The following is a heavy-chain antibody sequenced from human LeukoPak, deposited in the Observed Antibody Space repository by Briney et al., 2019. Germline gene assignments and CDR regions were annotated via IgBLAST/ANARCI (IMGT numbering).Heavy chain of an antibody. CDR1: GFTFSTYW. V-gene: IGHV3-7*01. Sequence: GFLRLSCAASGFTFSTYWMSWVRQAPGKGLEWVANIKKDGSEKYYVDSVKGRFTISRDNAKNTLYLQMNSLRAEDTAMYYCARDSAGNDYWGQGTLVTVSS. J-gene: IGHJ4*02. CDR2: IKKDGSEK. CDR3: ARDSAGNDY. D-gene: IGHD6-13*01.